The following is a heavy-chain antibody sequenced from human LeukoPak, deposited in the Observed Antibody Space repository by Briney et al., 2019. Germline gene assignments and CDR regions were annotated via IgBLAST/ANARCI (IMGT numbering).Heavy chain of an antibody. D-gene: IGHD5-18*01. CDR1: GFTLGDYA. Sequence: GGSLRLSCTASGFTLGDYAMSWVRQAPGKGLEYVCFIRNKAYDRSTEYSANVRFRFTISRDDSKSIAYLKMNSMKTEDTAVYYCTRDVRRGYSYGIDYWGQGTLVTVSS. CDR2: IRNKAYDRST. V-gene: IGHV3-49*04. J-gene: IGHJ4*02. CDR3: TRDVRRGYSYGIDY.